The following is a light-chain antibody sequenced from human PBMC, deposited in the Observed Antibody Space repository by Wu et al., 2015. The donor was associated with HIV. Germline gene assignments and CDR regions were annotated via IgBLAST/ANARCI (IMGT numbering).Light chain of an antibody. Sequence: EIVMTQSPATLSVSPGERATLSCRASQSVSNNLAWYQQKPGQAPRLLIYGASARATGIPARFSGSGSGTEFTLTISSLQSEDFAVYYCQQYNNWPPWTFGQGTKVEIK. CDR1: QSVSNN. CDR2: GAS. V-gene: IGKV3-15*01. J-gene: IGKJ1*01. CDR3: QQYNNWPPWT.